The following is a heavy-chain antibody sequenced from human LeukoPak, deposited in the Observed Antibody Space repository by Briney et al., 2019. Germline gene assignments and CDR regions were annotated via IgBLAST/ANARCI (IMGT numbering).Heavy chain of an antibody. D-gene: IGHD3-9*01. V-gene: IGHV3-23*01. Sequence: GGSLRHSCSASGFTFSSYAMSWVRQAPGKVLEWVSAIRGRGGSTYYADSVKDRFTISRDNAKNTLYLQLNSLGAEDTAVFFFEQKSAYEILTGYYDNWFDPWGQGTLVTVSS. CDR1: GFTFSSYA. CDR2: IRGRGGST. J-gene: IGHJ5*02. CDR3: EQKSAYEILTGYYDNWFDP.